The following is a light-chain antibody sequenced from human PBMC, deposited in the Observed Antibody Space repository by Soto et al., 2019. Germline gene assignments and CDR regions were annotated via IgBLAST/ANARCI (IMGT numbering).Light chain of an antibody. CDR2: EVS. V-gene: IGLV2-14*01. J-gene: IGLJ3*02. CDR3: SSYRSSSTWV. CDR1: SSDVGAYNY. Sequence: QSALTQPASVSGSPGQSITISCTGTSSDVGAYNYVSWYQQYPGKAPKLMIYEVSNRPSGVSNRFSGSKSGNTASLTISGLQAEGEADYFCSSYRSSSTWVFGGGTKLTVL.